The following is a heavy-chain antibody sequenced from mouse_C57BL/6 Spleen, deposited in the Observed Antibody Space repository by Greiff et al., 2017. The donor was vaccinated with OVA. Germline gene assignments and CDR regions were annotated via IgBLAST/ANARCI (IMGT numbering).Heavy chain of an antibody. CDR2: IYPGDGDT. V-gene: IGHV1-82*01. Sequence: VKVVESGPELVKPGASVKISCKASGYAFSSSWMNWVKQRPGKGLEWIGRIYPGDGDTNYNGKFKGKATLTADKSSSTAYMQLSSLTSEDSAVYFCARSDSSGYAYAMDYWGQGTSVTVSS. CDR1: GYAFSSSW. J-gene: IGHJ4*01. CDR3: ARSDSSGYAYAMDY. D-gene: IGHD3-2*02.